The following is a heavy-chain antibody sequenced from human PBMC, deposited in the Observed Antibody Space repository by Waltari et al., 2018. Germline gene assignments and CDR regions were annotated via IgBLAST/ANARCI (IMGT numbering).Heavy chain of an antibody. D-gene: IGHD6-6*01. V-gene: IGHV4-38-2*01. J-gene: IGHJ6*02. CDR2: IYHSGST. CDR3: ARHAFELGAARGYYYYGMDV. CDR1: GYSISSGYY. Sequence: QVQLQESGPGLVKPSETLSLTCAVSGYSISSGYYWGWIRQPPGKGLEWIGSIYHSGSTYYNPSLKSRVTISVDTSKNQFSLKLSSVTAADTAVYYCARHAFELGAARGYYYYGMDVWGQGTTVTVSS.